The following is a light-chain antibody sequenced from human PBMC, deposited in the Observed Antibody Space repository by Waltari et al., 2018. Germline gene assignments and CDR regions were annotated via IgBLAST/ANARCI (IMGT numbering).Light chain of an antibody. CDR1: NIGGYS. Sequence: SYVLTQPPPVSVAPGETSRITCGGDNIGGYSVHWYQQKPGQAPVLVLYYDNDRSSGIPERFSGSNFGNTATLTISRVEAGDEDDYYCQVSDSTTDLVIFGGGTKLTVL. V-gene: IGLV3-21*04. CDR3: QVSDSTTDLVI. J-gene: IGLJ2*01. CDR2: YDN.